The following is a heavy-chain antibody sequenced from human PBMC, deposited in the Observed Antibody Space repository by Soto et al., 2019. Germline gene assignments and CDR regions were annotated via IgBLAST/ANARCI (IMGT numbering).Heavy chain of an antibody. V-gene: IGHV4-39*01. J-gene: IGHJ4*02. CDR1: GGSISSSIYY. Sequence: SETLSLTCTVSGGSISSSIYYWGWIRQPPGKGLEWIGSIYYSGSTYYNPSLKSRVTISVDTSKNQFSLKLSSVAAADTAVYYCARRSYKPFDYWGQGTLVTVSS. D-gene: IGHD1-26*01. CDR3: ARRSYKPFDY. CDR2: IYYSGST.